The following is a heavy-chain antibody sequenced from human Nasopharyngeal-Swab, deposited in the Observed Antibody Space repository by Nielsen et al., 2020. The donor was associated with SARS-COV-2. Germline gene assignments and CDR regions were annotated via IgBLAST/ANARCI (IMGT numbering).Heavy chain of an antibody. J-gene: IGHJ2*01. CDR3: ARIAAPPWYFDL. CDR2: IYHSGST. Sequence: SETLSLTCTVSGYSISSGYYWGWIRQPPGKGLEWIGSIYHSGSTYYNPSLKSRVTISVDTSKNQFSLKLSSVTAADTAVYYCARIAAPPWYFDLWGRGTLVTVSS. D-gene: IGHD6-6*01. V-gene: IGHV4-38-2*02. CDR1: GYSISSGYY.